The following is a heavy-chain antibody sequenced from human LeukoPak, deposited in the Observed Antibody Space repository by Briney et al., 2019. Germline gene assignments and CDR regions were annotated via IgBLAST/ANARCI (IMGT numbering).Heavy chain of an antibody. V-gene: IGHV4-38-2*01. D-gene: IGHD3-10*01. CDR1: DYPFSSNYF. CDR2: IYHSGTT. Sequence: PAETLSLTCAASDYPFSSNYFRGWIRPPPGKGLEWIGGIYHSGTTYYNPSLKSRVTFLLDTSKSQFSLKLTSVSAADTAMYFCAIRVVPLEGEEWGFIGDYWGEGILVSVS. CDR3: AIRVVPLEGEEWGFIGDY. J-gene: IGHJ4*02.